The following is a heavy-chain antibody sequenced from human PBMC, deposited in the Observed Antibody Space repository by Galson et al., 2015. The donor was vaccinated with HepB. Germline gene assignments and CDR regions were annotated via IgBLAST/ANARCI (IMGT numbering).Heavy chain of an antibody. CDR3: ARAKGVVVPAAISGNFDY. CDR1: GFTFSSYG. CDR2: ISSSSSHI. D-gene: IGHD2-2*02. J-gene: IGHJ4*02. V-gene: IGHV3-21*01. Sequence: SLRLSCAASGFTFSSYGMHWVRQAPGKGLEWVSSISSSSSHIYYADSVKGRFTISRDNAKNSLYLQMNSLRAEDTAVYYCARAKGVVVPAAISGNFDYWGQGTLVTVSS.